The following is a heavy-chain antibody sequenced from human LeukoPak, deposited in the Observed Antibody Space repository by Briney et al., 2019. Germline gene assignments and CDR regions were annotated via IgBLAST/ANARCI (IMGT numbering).Heavy chain of an antibody. V-gene: IGHV4-39*01. Sequence: SETLSLTCTVSGGSISSSSYYWGWIRQPPGKGLEWIGSIYYSGSTYYNPSLKSRVTISVDTSKNQFSLKLSSVTAADTAVYYCARTLRVTTYRVWFDPWGQGTLVTVSS. J-gene: IGHJ5*02. CDR2: IYYSGST. CDR1: GGSISSSSYY. CDR3: ARTLRVTTYRVWFDP. D-gene: IGHD4-17*01.